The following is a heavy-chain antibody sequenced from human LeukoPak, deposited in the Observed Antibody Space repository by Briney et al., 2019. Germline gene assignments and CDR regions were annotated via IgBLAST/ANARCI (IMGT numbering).Heavy chain of an antibody. Sequence: GGSLRLSCAASGFSFSDHHMDWVRQAPGKGLEWVARIRNKPRSYTTEYAATVKGRFAISRDDSKNSVFLQLNTLETEDTAVYYCTRSPEGHSPSVDWGEGTLVTVSS. V-gene: IGHV3-72*01. D-gene: IGHD1-26*01. CDR1: GFSFSDHH. CDR2: IRNKPRSYTT. CDR3: TRSPEGHSPSVD. J-gene: IGHJ4*02.